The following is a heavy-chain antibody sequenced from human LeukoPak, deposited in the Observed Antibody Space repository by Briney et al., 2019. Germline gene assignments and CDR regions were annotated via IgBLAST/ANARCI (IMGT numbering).Heavy chain of an antibody. Sequence: SETLSLTCTVSGGSISSYYWSWIRQPPGKGLEWIGYIYYSGSTNYNPSLKSRVTISVDTSKNQFSLKLSSVTAADTAVYYYARLTDGYWGRGTLVTVSS. CDR3: ARLTDGY. CDR2: IYYSGST. V-gene: IGHV4-59*01. J-gene: IGHJ4*02. CDR1: GGSISSYY.